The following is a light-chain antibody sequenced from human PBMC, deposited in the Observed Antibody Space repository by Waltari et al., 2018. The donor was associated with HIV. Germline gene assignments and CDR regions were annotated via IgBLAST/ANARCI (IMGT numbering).Light chain of an antibody. CDR3: FSYAGNNFLL. J-gene: IGLJ2*01. V-gene: IGLV2-8*01. Sequence: QSALTQPPSASGSPGQSVTIPCAGTSRDIGLYNFVSWYQHHPGKAPKLMISDVRRRPSGVPDRFSGSKSGNTASLTVSGLQADDEATYYCFSYAGNNFLLFGGGTKLTVL. CDR2: DVR. CDR1: SRDIGLYNF.